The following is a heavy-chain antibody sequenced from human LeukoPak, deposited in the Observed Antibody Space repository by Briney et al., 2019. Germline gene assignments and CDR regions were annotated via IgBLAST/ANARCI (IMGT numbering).Heavy chain of an antibody. J-gene: IGHJ6*03. D-gene: IGHD3-3*01. CDR2: INAGNGNT. CDR1: GYTFTSYA. Sequence: ASVKVSCKASGYTFTSYAMHWVRQAPGQRLEWMGWINAGNGNTKYSQKFQGRVTITRDTSASTAYMELSSLRSEDTAVYYCARVTEGFWSGYYKPTYYYYYMDVWGKGTTVTVSS. CDR3: ARVTEGFWSGYYKPTYYYYYMDV. V-gene: IGHV1-3*01.